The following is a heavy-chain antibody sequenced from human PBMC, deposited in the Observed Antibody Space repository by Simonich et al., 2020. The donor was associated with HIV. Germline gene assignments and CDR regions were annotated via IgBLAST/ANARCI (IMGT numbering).Heavy chain of an antibody. CDR1: GGSFSGYY. Sequence: QVQLQQWGAGLLKPAETLSLTCAVYGGSFSGYYWSWIRQHPGKGLEWIGEINHSESTNSHPSLKSRVPISVDTSKNQFSLKLSSVTAADTAVYYCARLTAGGLGEYFQHWGQGTLVTVSS. J-gene: IGHJ1*01. CDR3: ARLTAGGLGEYFQH. V-gene: IGHV4-34*01. CDR2: INHSEST. D-gene: IGHD6-13*01.